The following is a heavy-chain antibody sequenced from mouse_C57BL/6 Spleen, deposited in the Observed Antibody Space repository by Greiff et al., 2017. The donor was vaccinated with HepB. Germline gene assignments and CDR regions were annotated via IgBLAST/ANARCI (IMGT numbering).Heavy chain of an antibody. CDR3: ARRSYDYDVYWYFDV. D-gene: IGHD2-4*01. V-gene: IGHV5-17*01. CDR2: ISSGSSTI. CDR1: GFTFSDYG. Sequence: EVKLQESGGGLVKPGGSLKLSCAASGFTFSDYGMHWVRQAPEKGLEWVAYISSGSSTIYYADTVKGRFTISRDNAKNTLFLQMTSLRSEDTAMYYCARRSYDYDVYWYFDVWGTGTTVTVSS. J-gene: IGHJ1*03.